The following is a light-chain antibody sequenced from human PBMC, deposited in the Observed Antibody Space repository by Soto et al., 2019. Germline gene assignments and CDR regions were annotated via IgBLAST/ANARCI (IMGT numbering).Light chain of an antibody. CDR1: QSISSY. V-gene: IGKV1-39*01. CDR2: AAS. CDR3: QQSYSTPLT. J-gene: IGKJ4*01. Sequence: DIQIMQSPSSLSASVGERITITCRASQSISSYLNWYQQKPGKAPKLLIYAASSLQSGVPSRFSGSGSGTDFTLTISSLQPEDFATYYCQQSYSTPLTFGGGTKVEIK.